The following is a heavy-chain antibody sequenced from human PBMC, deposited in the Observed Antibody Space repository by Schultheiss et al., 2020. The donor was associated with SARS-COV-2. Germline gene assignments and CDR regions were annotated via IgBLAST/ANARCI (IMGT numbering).Heavy chain of an antibody. Sequence: GGSLRLSCAASGFTFSSYAMHWVRQAPGKGLEWVAFIRYDGSNKYYADSVKGRFTISRDNSKNTLYLQMNSLRAEDTAVYYCAKGDRYFDWLLFDYWGQGTLVTVSS. CDR2: IRYDGSNK. CDR1: GFTFSSYA. V-gene: IGHV3-30*02. CDR3: AKGDRYFDWLLFDY. D-gene: IGHD3-9*01. J-gene: IGHJ4*02.